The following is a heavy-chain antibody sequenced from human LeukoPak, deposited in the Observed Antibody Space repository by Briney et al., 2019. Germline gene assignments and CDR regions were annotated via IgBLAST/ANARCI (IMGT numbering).Heavy chain of an antibody. CDR1: GFTFSSYS. D-gene: IGHD3-22*01. J-gene: IGHJ3*02. Sequence: GGSLRLSCAASGFTFSSYSMNWVRQAPGKGLEWGSSISSSSSYIYYADSVKGRFTISRDNAKNSLYLQMNSLRAEDTAVYYCARGDMIVVVITNSDAFDIWGQGTMVTVSS. CDR3: ARGDMIVVVITNSDAFDI. V-gene: IGHV3-21*01. CDR2: ISSSSSYI.